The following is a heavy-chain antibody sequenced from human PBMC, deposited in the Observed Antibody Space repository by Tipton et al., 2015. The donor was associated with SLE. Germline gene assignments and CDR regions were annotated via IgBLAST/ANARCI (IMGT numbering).Heavy chain of an antibody. V-gene: IGHV1-46*01. J-gene: IGHJ5*02. D-gene: IGHD6-13*01. Sequence: QSGAEVKKPGASVKVSCKASGYTFTSYYMHWVRQAPGQGLEWMGIINPSGGSTSYAQKFQGRVTMTRDTSTSTVYMELSSLRSEDTAVYYCAMVAAAEAWFDPWGQGTLVTVSS. CDR3: AMVAAAEAWFDP. CDR1: GYTFTSYY. CDR2: INPSGGST.